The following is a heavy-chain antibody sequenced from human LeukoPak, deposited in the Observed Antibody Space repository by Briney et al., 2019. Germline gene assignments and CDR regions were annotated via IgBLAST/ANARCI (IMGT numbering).Heavy chain of an antibody. D-gene: IGHD1-1*01. CDR3: ARDLVRPPQQFDY. CDR1: GFTFSSYS. J-gene: IGHJ4*02. Sequence: PGGSLRLSCAASGFTFSSYSMNWVRQAPGKGLEWVSSISSSSSYIYYADSVKGRFTISRDNAKNSLCLQMNSLRAEDTAVYYCARDLVRPPQQFDYWGQGTLVTVSS. CDR2: ISSSSSYI. V-gene: IGHV3-21*01.